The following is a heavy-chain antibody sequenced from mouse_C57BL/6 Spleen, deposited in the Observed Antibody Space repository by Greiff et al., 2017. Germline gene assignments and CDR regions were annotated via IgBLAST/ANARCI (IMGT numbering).Heavy chain of an antibody. D-gene: IGHD2-3*01. J-gene: IGHJ2*01. Sequence: VQLQQSGAELVRPGASVTLSCKASGYTFTDYEMHWVKQTPVHGLEWIGAIDPETGGTAYNQKFKGKAILTADKSSSTAYMQLKSLTSEDSAVYYCARRRVYDDYFDYWGQGTTRTVSS. CDR2: IDPETGGT. V-gene: IGHV1-15*01. CDR3: ARRRVYDDYFDY. CDR1: GYTFTDYE.